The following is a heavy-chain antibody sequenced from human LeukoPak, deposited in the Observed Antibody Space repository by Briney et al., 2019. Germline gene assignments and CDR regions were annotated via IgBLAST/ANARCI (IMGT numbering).Heavy chain of an antibody. CDR2: INHSGST. CDR3: ARYFLGYCSSTSCSKDYYGMDV. Sequence: SETLSLTCAVYGGSFSGYYWSWIRQPPGKGLEWIGEINHSGSTNYNPSLKSRVTISVDTSKNQFSLKLSFVTAADTAVYYCARYFLGYCSSTSCSKDYYGMDVWGQGTTVTVSS. D-gene: IGHD2-2*01. V-gene: IGHV4-34*01. J-gene: IGHJ6*02. CDR1: GGSFSGYY.